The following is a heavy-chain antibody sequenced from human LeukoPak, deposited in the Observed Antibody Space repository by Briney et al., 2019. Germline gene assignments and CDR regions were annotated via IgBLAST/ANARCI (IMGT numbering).Heavy chain of an antibody. J-gene: IGHJ5*02. CDR3: ATILRFLEWSSHWFDP. V-gene: IGHV1-24*01. D-gene: IGHD3-3*01. CDR1: GYTLTELS. Sequence: ASVKVFCKVSGYTLTELSMHWVRQAPGKGLEWMGGFDPEDGETIYAQKFQGRVTMTEDTSTDTAYMELSSLRSEDTAVYYCATILRFLEWSSHWFDPWGQGTLVTVSS. CDR2: FDPEDGET.